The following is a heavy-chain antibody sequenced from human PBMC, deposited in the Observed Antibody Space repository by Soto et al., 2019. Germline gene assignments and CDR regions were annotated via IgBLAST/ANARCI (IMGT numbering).Heavy chain of an antibody. J-gene: IGHJ4*02. Sequence: GGSLRLSCAASGFTFSSYGMHWVRQAPGKGLEWVAVIWYDGSNKYYADSVKGRFTISRDNSKNTLYLQMNSLRAEDTAVYYCARDAGATDFDYWGQGTLVTSPQ. D-gene: IGHD1-26*01. CDR2: IWYDGSNK. CDR3: ARDAGATDFDY. V-gene: IGHV3-33*01. CDR1: GFTFSSYG.